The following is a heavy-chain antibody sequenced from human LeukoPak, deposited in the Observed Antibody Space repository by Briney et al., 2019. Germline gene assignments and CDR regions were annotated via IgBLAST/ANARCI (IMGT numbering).Heavy chain of an antibody. CDR1: GSSVNSDQY. J-gene: IGHJ3*02. D-gene: IGHD3-16*02. V-gene: IGHV4-38-2*01. CDR3: AMLRLGELSLLANAYDI. Sequence: TSETLSLTCDVSGSSVNSDQYWGWMRPSPGAGLEWIGSVHRTGSPYYNPSLGSRVSLSIDSTKNSFSLRLTSVTAADTAVYYCAMLRLGELSLLANAYDIWGQGTMVIVSS. CDR2: VHRTGSP.